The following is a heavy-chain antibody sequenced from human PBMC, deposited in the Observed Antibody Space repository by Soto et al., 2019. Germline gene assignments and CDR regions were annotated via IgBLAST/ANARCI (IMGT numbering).Heavy chain of an antibody. CDR1: GFAFNIYA. CDR3: ARSSGVPTPDFGY. CDR2: ISHDGTNR. D-gene: IGHD3-3*01. V-gene: IGHV3-30-3*01. J-gene: IGHJ4*02. Sequence: QVLLVESGGGVVQPGRSLRLSCAASGFAFNIYAIHWVRQAPGKGLEWVAVISHDGTNRYYTDSVRGRFTISRDNSKNTVYLEMDSLRADDTAVYYCARSSGVPTPDFGYWCQGTLVTVSS.